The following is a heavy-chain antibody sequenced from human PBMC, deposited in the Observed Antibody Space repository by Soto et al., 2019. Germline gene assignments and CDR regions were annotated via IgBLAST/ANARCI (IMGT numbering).Heavy chain of an antibody. D-gene: IGHD3-10*01. CDR2: INHSGST. CDR1: GGSFSGYY. V-gene: IGHV4-34*01. Sequence: QVQLQQWGAGLLKPSETLSLTCAVYGGSFSGYYWSWIRQPPGKGLEWIGEINHSGSTNYNPSLKSRVTISVDTSKNQFSLKLSSVTAADTAVYYCARAFTMVRGVIYYGMDVWGQGTTVTVSS. J-gene: IGHJ6*02. CDR3: ARAFTMVRGVIYYGMDV.